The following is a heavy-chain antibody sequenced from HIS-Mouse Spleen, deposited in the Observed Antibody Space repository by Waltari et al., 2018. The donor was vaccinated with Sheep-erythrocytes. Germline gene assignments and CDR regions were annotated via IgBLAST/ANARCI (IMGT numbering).Heavy chain of an antibody. J-gene: IGHJ4*02. V-gene: IGHV3-30*18. CDR3: AKATVAYYFDY. CDR1: GFTFSSYG. D-gene: IGHD4-4*01. Sequence: QVQLVESGGGVVQPGRSLRLSCAASGFTFSSYGMHWVRQAPGKGLGWVAVKSYDGSNKYYADSVKGRFTISRDNSKNTLYLQMNSLRAEDTAVYYCAKATVAYYFDYWGQGTLVTVSS. CDR2: KSYDGSNK.